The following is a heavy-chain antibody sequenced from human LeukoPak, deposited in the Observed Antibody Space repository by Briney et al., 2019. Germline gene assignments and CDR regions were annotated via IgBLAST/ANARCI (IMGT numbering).Heavy chain of an antibody. CDR2: ISSSGSTI. CDR3: ARDQTSYYGSPVEEPYYYYYYMDV. CDR1: GFTFSDYY. J-gene: IGHJ6*03. Sequence: GGSLRLSCAASGFTFSDYYMSWIRQAPGKGLQWVSYISSSGSTIYYADSVKGRFTISRDNAKNSLYLQMNSLRAEDTAVYYCARDQTSYYGSPVEEPYYYYYYMDVWRKATTVTVSS. D-gene: IGHD3-10*01. V-gene: IGHV3-11*01.